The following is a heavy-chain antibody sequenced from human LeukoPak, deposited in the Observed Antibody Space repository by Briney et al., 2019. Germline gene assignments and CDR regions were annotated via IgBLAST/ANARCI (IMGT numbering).Heavy chain of an antibody. J-gene: IGHJ5*02. V-gene: IGHV4-4*07. CDR2: IYTSGST. Sequence: SETVSLTCTVSSGSISSYYWRWLRQPAGKGLVGIGRIYTSGSTNYNPSLKSRVTMSVDTSKNQFSLKLSSVTAAATAVYYCAREVERGYSYSYTNNWFDTWGQGTLVTASS. D-gene: IGHD5-18*01. CDR1: SGSISSYY. CDR3: AREVERGYSYSYTNNWFDT.